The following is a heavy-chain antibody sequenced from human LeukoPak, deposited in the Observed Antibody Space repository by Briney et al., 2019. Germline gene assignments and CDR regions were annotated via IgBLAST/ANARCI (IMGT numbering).Heavy chain of an antibody. D-gene: IGHD2-2*01. CDR2: ISGSGGST. Sequence: GGSLRLSCAASGFTFSSYWMHWVRQAPGRGLVWVSGISGSGGSTYYADSVKDRFTISRDNSKNTLYLEMNSLRAEDTAVYYCANSEDIVVVPDANFDYWGQGTLVTVSS. J-gene: IGHJ4*02. CDR3: ANSEDIVVVPDANFDY. CDR1: GFTFSSYW. V-gene: IGHV3-23*01.